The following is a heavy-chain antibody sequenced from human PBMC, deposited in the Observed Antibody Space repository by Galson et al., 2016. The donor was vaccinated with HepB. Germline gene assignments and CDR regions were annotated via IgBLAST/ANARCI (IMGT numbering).Heavy chain of an antibody. D-gene: IGHD2-15*01. CDR2: MFHSGST. V-gene: IGHV4-4*02. CDR1: GASISSNNW. Sequence: LTCAVSGASISSNNWWTWVRQPPGKGLEWIGGMFHSGSTNYNSSLRSRVTISLDKSTNQFSLVVTSVTAADTAMYYCAKIERGCSSASCVFDPWGQGILVTVSS. CDR3: AKIERGCSSASCVFDP. J-gene: IGHJ5*02.